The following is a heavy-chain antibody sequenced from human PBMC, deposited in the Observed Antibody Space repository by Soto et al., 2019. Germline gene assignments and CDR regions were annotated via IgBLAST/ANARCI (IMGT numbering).Heavy chain of an antibody. CDR1: GYTFTSYY. D-gene: IGHD3-22*01. J-gene: IGHJ4*02. CDR2: INPSGGST. V-gene: IGHV1-46*01. Sequence: ASVKVSCKASGYTFTSYYMHWVRQAPGQGLEWMGIINPSGGSTSYAQKFQGRVTMTRDTSTSTVYMELSSLRSEDTAVYYCARIDYDSSGPNEGCVDYWGQGTLVTVSS. CDR3: ARIDYDSSGPNEGCVDY.